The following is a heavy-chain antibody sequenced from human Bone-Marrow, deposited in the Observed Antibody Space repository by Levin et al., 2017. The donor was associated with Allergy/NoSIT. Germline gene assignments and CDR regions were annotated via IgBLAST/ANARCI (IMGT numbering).Heavy chain of an antibody. CDR1: GFTFSDYY. J-gene: IGHJ4*02. D-gene: IGHD3-22*01. CDR3: ARGRHHYYDSSGYYPDFDY. CDR2: ISSSGSTI. Sequence: GESLKISCAASGFTFSDYYMSWIRQAPGKGLEWVSYISSSGSTIYYADSVKGRFTISRDNAKNSLYLQMNSLRAEDTAVYYCARGRHHYYDSSGYYPDFDYWGQGTLVTVSS. V-gene: IGHV3-11*01.